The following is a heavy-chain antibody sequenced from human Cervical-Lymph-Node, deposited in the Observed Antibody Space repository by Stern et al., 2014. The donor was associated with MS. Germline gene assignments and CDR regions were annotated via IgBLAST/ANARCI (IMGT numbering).Heavy chain of an antibody. V-gene: IGHV2-5*02. J-gene: IGHJ5*02. CDR3: AHRIGTSLYNYFDP. D-gene: IGHD5-24*01. CDR2: IYWDEDK. Sequence: QVTLRESGPTLVKPTQTLTLTCTITGFSLSTNGVGVGWPRQPPGKAPEWLALIYWDEDKRYSPSLKSRLTINMDTAKNQVVLTMTNMDPLDTATYYCAHRIGTSLYNYFDPWGQGILVTVSS. CDR1: GFSLSTNGVG.